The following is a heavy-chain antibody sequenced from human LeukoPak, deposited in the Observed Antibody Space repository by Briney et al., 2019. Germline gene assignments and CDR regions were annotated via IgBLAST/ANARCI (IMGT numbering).Heavy chain of an antibody. CDR2: INPSGGST. V-gene: IGHV1-46*01. D-gene: IGHD2-2*01. CDR3: ARDAPATIGYCSSTSCFAGGPYFDP. J-gene: IGHJ5*02. CDR1: GYTFTSYY. Sequence: GASVKVSCKASGYTFTSYYMHWVRQAPGQGLEWMGIINPSGGSTSYAQKFQGRVTMTRDTSTSTVYMELSSLRSEDTAVYYCARDAPATIGYCSSTSCFAGGPYFDPWGQGTLVTVSS.